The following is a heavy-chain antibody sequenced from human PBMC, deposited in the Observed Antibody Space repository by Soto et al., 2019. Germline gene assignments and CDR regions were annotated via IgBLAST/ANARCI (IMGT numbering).Heavy chain of an antibody. D-gene: IGHD2-15*01. CDR3: GRDCVVVDRNYFYGMVV. CDR1: GYTFTSYG. V-gene: IGHV1-18*01. Sequence: QVQLVQSGAEVKKPGASVKVSCKASGYTFTSYGISWVRQAPGQGLERMGWISAYNGNTNYAQKLQGRVTMTTDTSPGTDYRALRRLGSDHTAWYYSGRDCVVVDRNYFYGMVVWGQGTTVTVSS. CDR2: ISAYNGNT. J-gene: IGHJ6*02.